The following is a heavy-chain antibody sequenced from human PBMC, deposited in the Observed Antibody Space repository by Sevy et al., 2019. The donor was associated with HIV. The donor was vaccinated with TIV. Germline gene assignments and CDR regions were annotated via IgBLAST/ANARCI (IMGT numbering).Heavy chain of an antibody. CDR1: GFTFSSYA. D-gene: IGHD3-22*01. CDR2: ISYDGGNK. J-gene: IGHJ3*02. Sequence: GGSLRLSCAASGFTFSSYAMHWVRQAPGKGLEWVAVISYDGGNKYYADSVKGRFTISRDNSKNTLYLQMNSLRAEDTAVYYCARPYNYDSSGYYHAFDIWGQGTMVTVSS. CDR3: ARPYNYDSSGYYHAFDI. V-gene: IGHV3-30-3*01.